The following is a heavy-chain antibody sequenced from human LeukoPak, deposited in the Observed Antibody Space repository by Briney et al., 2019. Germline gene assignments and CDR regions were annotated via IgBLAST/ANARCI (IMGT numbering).Heavy chain of an antibody. J-gene: IGHJ4*02. Sequence: GGSLRLSCAASGFTLSSYGMHWVRQPQGEGLEWVAVISHDGSKKYSAESVKGRFTISRDNSKSTLYLQMNSLRAEDTAVYYCARANGQLWTTPDYWGQGTLVTISS. CDR1: GFTLSSYG. V-gene: IGHV3-30*03. D-gene: IGHD5-18*01. CDR3: ARANGQLWTTPDY. CDR2: ISHDGSKK.